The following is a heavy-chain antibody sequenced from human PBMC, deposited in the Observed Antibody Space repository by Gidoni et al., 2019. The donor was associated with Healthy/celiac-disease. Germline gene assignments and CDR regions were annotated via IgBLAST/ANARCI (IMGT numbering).Heavy chain of an antibody. CDR3: AARYCSSTSCSMADAFDI. Sequence: QVPLQQLGAGLLKPSETLSLTCAVYAGSFSGSYWSWIRQPPGKGLEWIGEINHSGSTNYNPSLKSRVTISVDTSKNQFSLKLSSVTAADTAVYYCAARYCSSTSCSMADAFDIWGQGTMVTVSS. CDR2: INHSGST. J-gene: IGHJ3*02. D-gene: IGHD2-2*01. CDR1: AGSFSGSY. V-gene: IGHV4-34*01.